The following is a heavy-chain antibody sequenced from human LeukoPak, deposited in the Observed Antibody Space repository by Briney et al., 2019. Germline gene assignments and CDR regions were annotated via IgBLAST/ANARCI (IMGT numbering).Heavy chain of an antibody. CDR3: ARLGMATIIN. CDR1: GGSISWTSYY. CDR2: FYYNGST. Sequence: SETLSLTCTVSGGSISWTSYYWGWIRQPPGKGLELIGSFYYNGSTYYSPSLKSRATISAETSKNQFSLKLSSVTAADTAVFYCARLGMATIINWGQGTLVTVSS. D-gene: IGHD5-24*01. V-gene: IGHV4-39*01. J-gene: IGHJ4*02.